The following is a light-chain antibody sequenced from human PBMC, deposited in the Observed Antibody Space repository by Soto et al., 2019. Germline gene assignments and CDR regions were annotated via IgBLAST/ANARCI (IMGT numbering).Light chain of an antibody. Sequence: QSALTQPPSASGTPGQRDTTSCSGSSSNIGSNIVNWYQQLPGTAPKLLIYSNNRRPSGVPDRFSGSKSGTSASLAISGLQSEDEADYYCAAWDDSLNGVVFGGGTKLTVL. CDR2: SNN. J-gene: IGLJ2*01. V-gene: IGLV1-44*01. CDR3: AAWDDSLNGVV. CDR1: SSNIGSNI.